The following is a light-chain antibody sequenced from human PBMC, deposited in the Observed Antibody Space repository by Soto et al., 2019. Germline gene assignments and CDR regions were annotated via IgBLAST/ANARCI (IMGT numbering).Light chain of an antibody. J-gene: IGLJ1*01. CDR2: DVS. CDR1: SSYGGGHNP. CDR3: SSYTSSSTLV. V-gene: IGLV2-14*01. Sequence: QSVLTQPASVAGCPGQSVSSSCTGTSSYGGGHNPVAWYQHNPGKAHIVMIYDVSNRPSGVSSRFSGCKSGNTASLSISGLQAEDEADYYCSSYTSSSTLVFGTGTKVTGL.